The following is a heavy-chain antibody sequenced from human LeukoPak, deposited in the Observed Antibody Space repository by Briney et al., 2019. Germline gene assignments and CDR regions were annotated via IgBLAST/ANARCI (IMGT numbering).Heavy chain of an antibody. CDR2: LRSRGNGYTP. D-gene: IGHD5-12*01. J-gene: IGHJ4*02. V-gene: IGHV3-72*01. Sequence: GGTLRLSCAVSGLTFSDHYMVWVRQAPGRGLEWVGVLRSRGNGYTPVYAASVSGRFTISRDDSKNSVYLQMDSLKTEDTAVYYWADIGSAGTDHWGQGTLVTVSS. CDR3: ADIGSAGTDH. CDR1: GLTFSDHY.